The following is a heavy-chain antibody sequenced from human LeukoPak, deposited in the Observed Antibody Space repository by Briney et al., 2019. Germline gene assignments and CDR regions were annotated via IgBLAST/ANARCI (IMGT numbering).Heavy chain of an antibody. V-gene: IGHV3-9*03. D-gene: IGHD3-9*01. J-gene: IGHJ3*01. CDR3: VKDRTGYYAYSFDL. CDR2: INWNSGMS. CDR1: GFTFDDYA. Sequence: GRSLRLSCAASGFTFDDYAMHWVRQAPGKGLEWVAGINWNSGMSGYADSVKGRFTISRDNARNSLSLQMNGLRAEDMALYYCVKDRTGYYAYSFDLWGQGTLVTVS.